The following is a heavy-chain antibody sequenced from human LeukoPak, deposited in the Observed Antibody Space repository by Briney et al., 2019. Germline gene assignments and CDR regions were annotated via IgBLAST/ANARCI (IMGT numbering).Heavy chain of an antibody. V-gene: IGHV3-30-3*01. CDR2: TSYDGSNK. CDR1: GFTFSSYA. CDR3: RGERRDGPFDY. D-gene: IGHD5-24*01. Sequence: PGRSLRLSCAASGFTFSSYAMHWVRQAPGKGLEWVAVTSYDGSNKYYADSVKGRFTISRDNSKNTLYLQMNSLRAEDTAVYYCRGERRDGPFDYWGQGTLVTVSS. J-gene: IGHJ4*02.